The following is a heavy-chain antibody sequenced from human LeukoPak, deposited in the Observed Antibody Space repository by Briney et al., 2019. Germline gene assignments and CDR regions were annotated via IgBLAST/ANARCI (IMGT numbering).Heavy chain of an antibody. CDR2: MYYGGST. D-gene: IGHD2-2*01. CDR3: ARAVPATQNFDY. J-gene: IGHJ4*02. V-gene: IGHV4-39*07. CDR1: GGSISSSSYY. Sequence: PSETLSLTCTISGGSISSSSYYWGWIRQPPGEGLEWIGSMYYGGSTYYNPSLESRVTISGDTSKNQFSLKLSSVTAADTAVYYCARAVPATQNFDYWGQGTLVTVSS.